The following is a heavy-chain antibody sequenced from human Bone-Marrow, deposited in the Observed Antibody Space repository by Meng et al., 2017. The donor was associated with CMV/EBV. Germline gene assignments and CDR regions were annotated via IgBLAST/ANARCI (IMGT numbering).Heavy chain of an antibody. Sequence: ESLKISCTVSGGSVSSGSYHWNWIRQPPGKGLEWIGQTVYGGNTNYSPSLKSRLTISVDTSKNQFSLNLNSVTAADTAVYYCARYSSSSGRLDYWGQGTLVTVSS. CDR2: TVYGGNT. V-gene: IGHV4-61*01. CDR3: ARYSSSSGRLDY. CDR1: GGSVSSGSYH. D-gene: IGHD6-6*01. J-gene: IGHJ4*02.